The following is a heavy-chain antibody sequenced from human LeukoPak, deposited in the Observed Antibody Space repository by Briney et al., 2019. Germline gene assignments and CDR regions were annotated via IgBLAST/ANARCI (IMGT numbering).Heavy chain of an antibody. CDR3: ARPNTAGGYYYGMDV. Sequence: GESLKISCRGSGYSFISYWIGWVRQMPGKGLEWMGIIYPGDSDTRYRPSFQGQVTISADKSITTAYLQWSSLKASDTAMYYCARPNTAGGYYYGMDVWGQGTTVTVSS. CDR1: GYSFISYW. CDR2: IYPGDSDT. V-gene: IGHV5-51*01. J-gene: IGHJ6*02. D-gene: IGHD5-18*01.